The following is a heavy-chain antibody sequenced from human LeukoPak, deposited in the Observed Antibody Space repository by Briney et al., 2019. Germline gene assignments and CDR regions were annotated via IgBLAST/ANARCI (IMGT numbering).Heavy chain of an antibody. V-gene: IGHV3-21*04. CDR1: GFTFSSYS. J-gene: IGHJ4*02. Sequence: GGSLRLSCAASGFTFSSYSMNWVRQAPGKGLEWVSSISSSSNYIYYADSVKGRFTISRDNAKNSLYLQMNSLRAEDTAVYYCAKDWADYWGQGTLVTVSS. CDR3: AKDWADY. CDR2: ISSSSNYI. D-gene: IGHD3-16*01.